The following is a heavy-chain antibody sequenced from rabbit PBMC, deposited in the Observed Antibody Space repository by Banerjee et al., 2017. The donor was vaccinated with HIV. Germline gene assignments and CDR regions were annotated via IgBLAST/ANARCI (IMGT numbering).Heavy chain of an antibody. CDR1: GFSFSGSDY. Sequence: QEQLVESGGDLVKPGASLTLTCTASGFSFSGSDYMCWVRQAPGKGLEWIACIYTGSSGSTYYASWAKGRFTISKTSSTTVTLQMTSLTAADTATYFCARTDYGGGTFKLWGPGTLVIVS. CDR3: ARTDYGGGTFKL. J-gene: IGHJ4*01. CDR2: IYTGSSGST. D-gene: IGHD4-2*01. V-gene: IGHV1S45*01.